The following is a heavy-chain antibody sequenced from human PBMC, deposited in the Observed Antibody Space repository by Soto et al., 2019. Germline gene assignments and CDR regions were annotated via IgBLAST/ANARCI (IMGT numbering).Heavy chain of an antibody. CDR2: IIPIFGTA. J-gene: IGHJ6*02. CDR1: GGTFSSYA. V-gene: IGHV1-69*13. Sequence: ASVKVSCKASGGTFSSYAISWVRQAPGQGLEWMGGIIPIFGTANYAQKFQGRVTITADESTSTAYMELSSLRSEDTAVYYCARLGYSGYDPYGMDVWGQGTTVTVSS. CDR3: ARLGYSGYDPYGMDV. D-gene: IGHD5-12*01.